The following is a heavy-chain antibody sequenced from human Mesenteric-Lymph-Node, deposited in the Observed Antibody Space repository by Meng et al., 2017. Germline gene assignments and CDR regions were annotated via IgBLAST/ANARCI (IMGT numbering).Heavy chain of an antibody. V-gene: IGHV1-69*01. Sequence: QVQLVLSGAEVKKPGSSVKLSWKASGGTFSSYAISWVRQAPGQGLEWMGGIIPIFGTANYAQKFQGRVTITADESTSTAYMELSSLRSEDTAVYYCARTIRDAGGRFDYWGQGTLVTVSS. J-gene: IGHJ4*02. CDR1: GGTFSSYA. CDR3: ARTIRDAGGRFDY. D-gene: IGHD3-16*01. CDR2: IIPIFGTA.